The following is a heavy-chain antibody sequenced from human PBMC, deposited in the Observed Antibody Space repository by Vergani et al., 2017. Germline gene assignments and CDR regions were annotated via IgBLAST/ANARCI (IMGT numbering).Heavy chain of an antibody. D-gene: IGHD2-21*01. CDR1: GGSISSSSYY. J-gene: IGHJ3*02. CDR2: IYCSGDT. Sequence: QLQLQESGPGLVKPSETLSLTCTVSGGSISSSSYYWGWIGQPPGKGLEWIGGIYCSGDTYYKPSLKSRVTISVDTSKNKFSLKLSSVTAEDTAVYYCASPHWGVGWGLPNDAFDIWGQGTMVTVSS. V-gene: IGHV4-39*01. CDR3: ASPHWGVGWGLPNDAFDI.